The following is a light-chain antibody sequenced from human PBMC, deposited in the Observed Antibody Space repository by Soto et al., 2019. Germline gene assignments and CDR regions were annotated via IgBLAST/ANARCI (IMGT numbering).Light chain of an antibody. CDR3: QQSGSSSYT. CDR2: GAS. J-gene: IGKJ2*01. CDR1: QSISRY. V-gene: IGKV3-20*01. Sequence: EIVLTQYPDTLSLSPGERATLSCRASQSISRYLAWYQQKPGQAPRLLIFGASNRATGVPDRFSGSASGTDFTLTITRLEPEDFAVYYCQQSGSSSYTFGQGTKLEIK.